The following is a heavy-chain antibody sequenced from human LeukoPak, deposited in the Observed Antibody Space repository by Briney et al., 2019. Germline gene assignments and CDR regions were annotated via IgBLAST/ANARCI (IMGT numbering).Heavy chain of an antibody. J-gene: IGHJ3*02. CDR3: ARDLQTLTPFDI. Sequence: PGGSLRLSCAASGFTFDDYAMHWVRQAPGKGLEWVSGISWNSGSIGYADSVKGRFTISRDNAKNSLYLQMNSLRAEDTAVYYCARDLQTLTPFDIWGQGTMVTVSS. V-gene: IGHV3-9*01. CDR1: GFTFDDYA. CDR2: ISWNSGSI. D-gene: IGHD4-11*01.